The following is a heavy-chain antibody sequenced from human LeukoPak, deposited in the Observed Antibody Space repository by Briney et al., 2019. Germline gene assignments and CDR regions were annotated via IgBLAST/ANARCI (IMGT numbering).Heavy chain of an antibody. CDR1: GGSISSSSYY. D-gene: IGHD5-18*01. V-gene: IGHV4-39*01. Sequence: SETLSLTCTVSGGSISSSSYYWGWIRQPPGKGLEWIGSIYYGGSTYYNPSLKSRVTISVDTSKNQFSLKLSSVTAADTAVYYCARLSWDTAMALGVWGKGTTVTVSS. J-gene: IGHJ6*04. CDR2: IYYGGST. CDR3: ARLSWDTAMALGV.